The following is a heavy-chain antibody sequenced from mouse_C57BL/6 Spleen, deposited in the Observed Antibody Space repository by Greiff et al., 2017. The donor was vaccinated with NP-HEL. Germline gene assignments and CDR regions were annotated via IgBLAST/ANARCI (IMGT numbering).Heavy chain of an antibody. CDR2: IDPSDSYT. V-gene: IGHV1-50*01. J-gene: IGHJ2*01. D-gene: IGHD1-1*01. Sequence: VQLQQSGAELVKPGASVKLSCKASGYTFTSYWMQWVKQRPGQGLEWIGEIDPSDSYTNYNQKFKGKATLTVDTSSSTAYMQLSSLTSEDSAVYYCAREGYYGSWGQGTTLTVSS. CDR1: GYTFTSYW. CDR3: AREGYYGS.